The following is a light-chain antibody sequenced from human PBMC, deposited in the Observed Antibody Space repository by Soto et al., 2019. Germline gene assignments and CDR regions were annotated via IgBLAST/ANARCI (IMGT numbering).Light chain of an antibody. CDR2: RAS. CDR3: QQSDSTPYT. Sequence: DIQLTQSPSSLSASVTDRVTITCRASQAINNNLNWYQQKLGKAPELLIYRASTLQSGVPSRFSGSGAGTDFTLTISSLKHEDFGTYYCQQSDSTPYTFGQGTKVEIK. V-gene: IGKV1-39*01. CDR1: QAINNN. J-gene: IGKJ2*01.